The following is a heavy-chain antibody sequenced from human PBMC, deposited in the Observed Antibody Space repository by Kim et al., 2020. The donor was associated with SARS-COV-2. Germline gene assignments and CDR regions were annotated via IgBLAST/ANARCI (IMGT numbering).Heavy chain of an antibody. CDR3: ARVWWERDESWGPLGF. J-gene: IGHJ4*02. CDR1: GFTFSNYA. D-gene: IGHD1-26*01. Sequence: GGSLRLSCAASGFTFSNYAMHWVRQAPGKGLEFVSGISGKGGTTKYANSVKGRFTISRDNSRNTLYLQMGSLRAEDMAVYYCARVWWERDESWGPLGFWGQGALVTVSS. V-gene: IGHV3-64*01. CDR2: ISGKGGTT.